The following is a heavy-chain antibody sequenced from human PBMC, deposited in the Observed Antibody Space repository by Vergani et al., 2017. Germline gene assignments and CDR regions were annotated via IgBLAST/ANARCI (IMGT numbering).Heavy chain of an antibody. Sequence: EVQLLESGGGLVQPGGSLRLSCAASGFTFSSYAMSWVRQAPGKGLEWVSAISGSGGSTYYADSVKGRFTISRDNSKNTLYLQMNSLRAEDTAVYYCARPEPYYYDSSGYYEHWGQGTLVTVSS. CDR3: ARPEPYYYDSSGYYEH. D-gene: IGHD3-22*01. CDR1: GFTFSSYA. J-gene: IGHJ4*02. V-gene: IGHV3-23*01. CDR2: ISGSGGST.